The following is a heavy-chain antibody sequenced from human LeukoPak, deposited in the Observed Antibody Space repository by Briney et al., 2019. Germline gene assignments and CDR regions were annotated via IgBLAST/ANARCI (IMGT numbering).Heavy chain of an antibody. CDR3: ARTGLNYYDSSGYSNAFDI. V-gene: IGHV1-3*01. J-gene: IGHJ3*02. D-gene: IGHD3-22*01. Sequence: ASVKVSCKASGYTFTSYAMHWVRQAPGQRLEWMGWINAGNGNTKYSQKFQGRVTITRDTSASTAYMELSSLRSEDTAVYYCARTGLNYYDSSGYSNAFDIWGQGTMVTVSS. CDR1: GYTFTSYA. CDR2: INAGNGNT.